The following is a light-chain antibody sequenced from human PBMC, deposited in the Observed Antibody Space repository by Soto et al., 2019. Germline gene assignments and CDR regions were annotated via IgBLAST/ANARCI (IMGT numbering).Light chain of an antibody. CDR3: QVRDVWPS. V-gene: IGKV3-11*01. J-gene: IGKJ1*01. CDR1: QSVSTS. CDR2: DAS. Sequence: IVLTQSPGTLALSPGESAVLSCRASQSVSTSLAWYQHKPGQAPRLFIYDASKRAPGIPARFAGSGSGTDFTFTISSLEPEDIAVYYCQVRDVWPSFGQGTKVEIK.